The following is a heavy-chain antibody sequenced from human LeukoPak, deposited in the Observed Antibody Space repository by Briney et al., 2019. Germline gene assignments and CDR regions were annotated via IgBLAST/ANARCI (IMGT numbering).Heavy chain of an antibody. Sequence: ASVKVSCKASGYTFTGYYIHWVRQAPGQGLEWMGWINPNSGGTKYAQKFQGRVTMTRDTSISTAYMELSSLTSGDTALYYCARDGAVAGTAYTEDGGEGTLVTVSS. J-gene: IGHJ4*02. V-gene: IGHV1-2*02. CDR2: INPNSGGT. D-gene: IGHD6-19*01. CDR3: ARDGAVAGTAYTED. CDR1: GYTFTGYY.